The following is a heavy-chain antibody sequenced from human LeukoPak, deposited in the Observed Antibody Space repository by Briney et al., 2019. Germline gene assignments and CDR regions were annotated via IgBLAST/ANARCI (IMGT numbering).Heavy chain of an antibody. CDR1: GFTFDDYA. CDR3: AKDRSYHSSGWYENWYGMDV. V-gene: IGHV3-9*01. D-gene: IGHD6-19*01. CDR2: ISWNSGSI. J-gene: IGHJ6*02. Sequence: GGSLRLSCAASGFTFDDYAMHWVRQAPGKGLEWVSGISWNSGSIGYADSVKGRFTISRDNAKNSLYLQMNSLRAEDTALYYCAKDRSYHSSGWYENWYGMDVWGQGTTVTVSS.